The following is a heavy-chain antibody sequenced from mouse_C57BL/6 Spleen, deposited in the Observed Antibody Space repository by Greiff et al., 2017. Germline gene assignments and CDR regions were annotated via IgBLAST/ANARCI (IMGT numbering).Heavy chain of an antibody. V-gene: IGHV5-17*01. D-gene: IGHD4-1*01. CDR2: ISSGSSTI. J-gene: IGHJ1*03. CDR3: ARNWDDWYFEG. CDR1: GFTFSDYC. Sequence: EVQVVESGGGLVKPGGSLKLSCAASGFTFSDYCMHWVRQAPEKGLEWVAYISSGSSTIYYADTVKGRFTISRDNAKNTLFLQMTSLRSEDTAMYYCARNWDDWYFEGRGTGTTVTVSS.